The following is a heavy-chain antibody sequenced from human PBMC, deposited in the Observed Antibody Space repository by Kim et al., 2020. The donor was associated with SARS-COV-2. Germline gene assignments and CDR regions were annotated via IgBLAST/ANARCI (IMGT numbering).Heavy chain of an antibody. CDR1: GFTFSSYA. CDR2: ISGSGGST. CDR3: AKDFGAAYGGNSDY. J-gene: IGHJ4*02. Sequence: GGSLRLSCAASGFTFSSYAMSWVRQAPGKGLEWVSAISGSGGSTYYADSVKGRFTISRDNSKNTLYLQMNSLRAEDTAVYYCAKDFGAAYGGNSDYWGQGTLVTVSS. V-gene: IGHV3-23*01. D-gene: IGHD4-17*01.